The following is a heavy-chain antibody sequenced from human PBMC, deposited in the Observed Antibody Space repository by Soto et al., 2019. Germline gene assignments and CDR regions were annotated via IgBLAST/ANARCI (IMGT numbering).Heavy chain of an antibody. Sequence: CKGSGYSFTSYWISWVRQMPGKGLEWMGRIDPSDSYTNYSPSFQGHVTISADKSISTAYLQWSSLRAEDTAVYYCAKDMVRGVIPPILDYWGQGTLVTVS. CDR2: IDPSDSYT. CDR1: GYSFTSYW. V-gene: IGHV5-10-1*01. CDR3: AKDMVRGVIPPILDY. D-gene: IGHD3-10*01. J-gene: IGHJ4*02.